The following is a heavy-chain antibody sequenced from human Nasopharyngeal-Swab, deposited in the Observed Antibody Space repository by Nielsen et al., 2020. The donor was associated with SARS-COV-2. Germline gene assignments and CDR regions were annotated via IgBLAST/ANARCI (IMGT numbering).Heavy chain of an antibody. CDR3: AKGGRYFDWLLSGFDY. V-gene: IGHV3-74*01. J-gene: IGHJ4*02. CDR2: INIDGSIT. Sequence: GESLKISCAASGFTFGIYAMSWVRQVPGKGLVWVSRINIDGSITDYADSVKGRFTISRDNSKNTLYLQMNSLRAEDTAVYYCAKGGRYFDWLLSGFDYWGQGTLVTVSS. CDR1: GFTFGIYA. D-gene: IGHD3-9*01.